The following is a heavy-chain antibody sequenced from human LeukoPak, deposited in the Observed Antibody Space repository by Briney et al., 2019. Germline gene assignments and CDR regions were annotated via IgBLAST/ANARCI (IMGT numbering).Heavy chain of an antibody. CDR1: GGFINSGDYY. CDR3: ARDSTGNQNGQIDSSGWYFDY. CDR2: IYYSGST. V-gene: IGHV4-30-4*08. Sequence: PSQTLSLTCTVSGGFINSGDYYWSWIRQPPGKGLEWIGYIYYSGSTYYNPSLKSRVTISVDTSKNQFSLKLSSVTAADTAVYYCARDSTGNQNGQIDSSGWYFDYWGQGTLVTASS. D-gene: IGHD6-19*01. J-gene: IGHJ4*02.